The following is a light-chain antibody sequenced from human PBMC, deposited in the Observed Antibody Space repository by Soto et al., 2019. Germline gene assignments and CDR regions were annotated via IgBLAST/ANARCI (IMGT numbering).Light chain of an antibody. CDR2: GAS. Sequence: EIVMTQSPVTLSVSPGERATLSCRASQSVSSKLAWYQQKPGQAPRLLIYGASTRATGIPARFSGSGSGTEFTLSISSLQSEDFAVYYCQQYNNWPQTFGQGTKLEI. CDR3: QQYNNWPQT. V-gene: IGKV3-15*01. CDR1: QSVSSK. J-gene: IGKJ2*01.